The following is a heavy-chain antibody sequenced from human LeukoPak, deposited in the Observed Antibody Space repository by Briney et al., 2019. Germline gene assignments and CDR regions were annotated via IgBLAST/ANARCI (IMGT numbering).Heavy chain of an antibody. CDR1: GYSFTTYW. V-gene: IGHV5-51*01. J-gene: IGHJ1*01. CDR2: IYPGDSDT. Sequence: GESLKISCKGSGYSFTTYWIGWVRQMPGKGLEWMGIIYPGDSDTRNSPSFRGQVIISADKSIRTAYLQWTSLKASDTAMYYCARHTGEGSHFQHWGQGSLVTVSS. CDR3: ARHTGEGSHFQH. D-gene: IGHD3-16*01.